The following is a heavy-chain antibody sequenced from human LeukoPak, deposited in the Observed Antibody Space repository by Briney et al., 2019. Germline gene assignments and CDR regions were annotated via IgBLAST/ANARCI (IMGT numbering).Heavy chain of an antibody. CDR3: ARDPRLEISGMVIDMLDY. J-gene: IGHJ4*02. Sequence: GGSLRLSCAASGFTFSSHSMNWVRQAPGKGLEWVSYISSSSSYIYYAGSVKGRFAISRDNAKNSLYLQMNSLRAEDTAIYYCARDPRLEISGMVIDMLDYWGQGTLVTVSS. CDR2: ISSSSSYI. D-gene: IGHD3-3*01. V-gene: IGHV3-21*01. CDR1: GFTFSSHS.